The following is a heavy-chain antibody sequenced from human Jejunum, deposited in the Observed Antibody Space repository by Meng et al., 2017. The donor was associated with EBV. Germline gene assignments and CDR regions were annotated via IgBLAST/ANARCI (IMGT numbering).Heavy chain of an antibody. Sequence: QVQLAQSGAEVKAPGASVKVSCKASGYTFNSYAIHWVRQAPGQRLEWMGWIHTDNGGTKYSQEFQDRVTITRDTSASTAYMEISSLRSEDTAVYYCVKKGTRLTTHGYHFDYWGQGTLVTVSS. CDR3: VKKGTRLTTHGYHFDY. J-gene: IGHJ4*02. CDR2: IHTDNGGT. CDR1: GYTFNSYA. V-gene: IGHV1-3*04. D-gene: IGHD2-15*01.